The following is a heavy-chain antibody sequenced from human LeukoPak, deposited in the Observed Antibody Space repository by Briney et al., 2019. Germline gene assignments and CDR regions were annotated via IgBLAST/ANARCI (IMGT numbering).Heavy chain of an antibody. Sequence: PGGSLRHSCAGSGFTVSRNYISWVRQAPGKGLEWVSVIYSGGDTYYADSVKGRFTISRDISKNTLYLQINSLRAEDTAFYYCARSPPASPFDYWGQGTLVTVSS. CDR2: IYSGGDT. V-gene: IGHV3-53*01. J-gene: IGHJ4*02. CDR3: ARSPPASPFDY. CDR1: GFTVSRNY. D-gene: IGHD2-2*01.